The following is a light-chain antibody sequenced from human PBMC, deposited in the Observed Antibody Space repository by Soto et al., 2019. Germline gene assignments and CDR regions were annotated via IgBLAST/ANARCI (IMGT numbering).Light chain of an antibody. V-gene: IGLV2-11*01. CDR2: DVT. J-gene: IGLJ1*01. CDR3: CSYAGTVDV. Sequence: QSALTQPRSVSGSPGQSVTISCTGTSSDVGGYNCVSWYQHHPGKAPKLMIYDVTKRPSGVPDRFSGSKSGNTASLTISGLQAEDEADYYCCSYAGTVDVFGTGTKLTVL. CDR1: SSDVGGYNC.